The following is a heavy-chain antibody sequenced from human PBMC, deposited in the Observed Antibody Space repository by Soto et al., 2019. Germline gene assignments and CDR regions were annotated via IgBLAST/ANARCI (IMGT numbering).Heavy chain of an antibody. D-gene: IGHD4-17*01. CDR1: GFIFGDAW. Sequence: EVQLVESGGGLVKPGGSLRVSCVASGFIFGDAWMNWVRQAPGKGLEWVGRINNKAYGGTADYAAHVKGTFSASRDDSKNTLYRPMNSLKTEDTGVYYCTADVPDYGGHWGLGYWGEGTIDTVFS. CDR2: INNKAYGGTA. V-gene: IGHV3-15*07. J-gene: IGHJ4*02. CDR3: TADVPDYGGHWGLGY.